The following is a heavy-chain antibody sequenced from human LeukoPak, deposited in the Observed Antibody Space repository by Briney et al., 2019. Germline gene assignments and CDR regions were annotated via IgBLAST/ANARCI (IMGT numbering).Heavy chain of an antibody. V-gene: IGHV4-59*12. Sequence: KPSETLSLTCTVSGGSISSYYWSWIRQPPGKGLEWIGYIYYSGSTNYNPSLKSRVTISVDTSKNQFSLKLSSVTAADTAVYYCARGRRVAVPAAILPYYFDYWGQGTLVTVSS. CDR2: IYYSGST. CDR3: ARGRRVAVPAAILPYYFDY. CDR1: GGSISSYY. J-gene: IGHJ4*02. D-gene: IGHD2-2*01.